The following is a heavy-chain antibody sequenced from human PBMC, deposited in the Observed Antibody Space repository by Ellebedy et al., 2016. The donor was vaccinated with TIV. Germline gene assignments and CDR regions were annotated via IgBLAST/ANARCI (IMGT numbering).Heavy chain of an antibody. D-gene: IGHD2-2*01. CDR2: IWYDGSNK. CDR3: ARGGDIVVVPAAIPLDY. V-gene: IGHV3-33*01. CDR1: GFTFSSYG. J-gene: IGHJ4*02. Sequence: GESLKISCAASGFTFSSYGMHWVRQAPGKGLEWVAVIWYDGSNKYYADSVKGRFTISRDNSKNTLYLQMNSLSAEDTAVYYCARGGDIVVVPAAIPLDYWGQGTLVIVSS.